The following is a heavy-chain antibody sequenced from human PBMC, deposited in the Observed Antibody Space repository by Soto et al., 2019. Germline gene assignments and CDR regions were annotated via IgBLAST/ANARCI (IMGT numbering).Heavy chain of an antibody. CDR3: ARQWLVIKRFDY. J-gene: IGHJ4*02. CDR2: IYYSGST. V-gene: IGHV4-39*01. Sequence: QLQLQESGPGLVKPSETLSLTCTVSGGSISSSSYYWGWIRQPPGKGLEWIGSIYYSGSTYYNPSLKSRVTISVDTSKNQFSLKLSSVTAADTAVYYCARQWLVIKRFDYWGQGTLVTVSS. CDR1: GGSISSSSYY. D-gene: IGHD6-19*01.